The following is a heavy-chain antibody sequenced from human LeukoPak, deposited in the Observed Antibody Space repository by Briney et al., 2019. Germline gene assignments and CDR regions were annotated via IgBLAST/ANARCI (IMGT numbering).Heavy chain of an antibody. CDR3: ARAPGGYCSSTSCYRDGAFDI. J-gene: IGHJ3*02. Sequence: ASVKVSCKASGYTFTSYYMHWVRQAPGQGLEWMGIINPSGGSTSYAQKFQGRVTMTRDTSTSTVYMELSSLRSEDTAVYYCARAPGGYCSSTSCYRDGAFDIWGQGTMVTASS. CDR1: GYTFTSYY. V-gene: IGHV1-46*01. CDR2: INPSGGST. D-gene: IGHD2-2*01.